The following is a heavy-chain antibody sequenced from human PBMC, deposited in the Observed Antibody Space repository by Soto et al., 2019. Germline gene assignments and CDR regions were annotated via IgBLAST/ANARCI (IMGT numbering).Heavy chain of an antibody. CDR1: GFTVSSNY. Sequence: EVQLVESGGGLVQPGGSLRLSCAASGFTVSSNYMSWVRQAPGTGLEWVSVIYSGGSTYYADSVKGRFTISRDNSKNTLYLQMNSLRAEDTAVYYCARAPMTTVTVHFCDYWGQGTLVTVSS. V-gene: IGHV3-66*01. CDR2: IYSGGST. CDR3: ARAPMTTVTVHFCDY. D-gene: IGHD4-17*01. J-gene: IGHJ4*02.